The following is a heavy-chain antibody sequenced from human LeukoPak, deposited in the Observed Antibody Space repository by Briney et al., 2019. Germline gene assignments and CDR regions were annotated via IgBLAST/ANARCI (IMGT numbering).Heavy chain of an antibody. J-gene: IGHJ4*02. CDR3: AKGPTYYYDSSGSYYFDY. CDR2: ISGSGGST. CDR1: GFTFSSYA. D-gene: IGHD3-22*01. Sequence: GGSLRLSCAASGFTFSSYAMSWVRQAPGKGLEWVSAISGSGGSTYYADSVKGRFTISGDNSKNTLYLQMNSLRAEDTAVYYCAKGPTYYYDSSGSYYFDYWGQGTLVTVSS. V-gene: IGHV3-23*01.